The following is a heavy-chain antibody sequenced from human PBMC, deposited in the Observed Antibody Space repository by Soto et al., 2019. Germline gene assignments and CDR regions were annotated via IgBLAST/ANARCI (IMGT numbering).Heavy chain of an antibody. CDR1: GFTFSDYS. CDR2: IGTSSSYL. V-gene: IGHV3-21*01. CDR3: ARASNRRGYSYGPDY. Sequence: GGSLRLSCAASGFTFSDYSMNWVRQAPGKGLEWVSSIGTSSSYLYYADSLKGRFTISRDNAKNSLFLQMNSLRAEDTAVYYCARASNRRGYSYGPDYWGQGPLVTVSS. J-gene: IGHJ4*02. D-gene: IGHD5-18*01.